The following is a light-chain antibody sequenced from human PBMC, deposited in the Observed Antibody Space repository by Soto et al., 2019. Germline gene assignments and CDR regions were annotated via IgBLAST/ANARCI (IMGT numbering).Light chain of an antibody. J-gene: IGLJ2*01. Sequence: QSALTQPASVSGSPGQSITISCTGTSSDVGGYSSFSWYQHHPGKAPKLMIYEVSNRPSGVPNRFSGSKSGNTASLTISGLQAEDEADYYCSSYTSSITPVLFGGGTKLTVL. CDR1: SSDVGGYSS. CDR2: EVS. CDR3: SSYTSSITPVL. V-gene: IGLV2-14*01.